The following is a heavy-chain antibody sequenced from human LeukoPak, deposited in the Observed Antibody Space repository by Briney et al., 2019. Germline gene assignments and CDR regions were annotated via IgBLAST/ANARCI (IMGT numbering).Heavy chain of an antibody. V-gene: IGHV1-8*01. J-gene: IGHJ4*02. D-gene: IGHD6-13*01. CDR2: MNPNSGNT. CDR1: GYSFTSYD. CDR3: ATDRVAAAGTNFDY. Sequence: GASVKVSCKASGYSFTSYDINWVRQATGQGLEWMGWMNPNSGNTGYAQKFQGRVTMTRNTSISTAYMELSSLRSEDTAVYYCATDRVAAAGTNFDYWGQGTLVTVSS.